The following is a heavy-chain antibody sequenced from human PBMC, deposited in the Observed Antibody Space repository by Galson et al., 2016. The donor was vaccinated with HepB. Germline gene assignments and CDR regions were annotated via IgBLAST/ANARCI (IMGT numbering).Heavy chain of an antibody. D-gene: IGHD1-26*01. CDR2: IYSSGSP. J-gene: IGHJ4*02. V-gene: IGHV4-4*07. CDR1: GGSISSYY. CDR3: ARVVPPVRFGSEYYFDY. Sequence: SETLSLTCTVSGGSISSYYWSWIRQPAGKGLEWIGRIYSSGSPNYNPSLKSRVTMSVDTSKNQFSLKLSSVTAADTAVYYCARVVPPVRFGSEYYFDYWGQGTLVTVSS.